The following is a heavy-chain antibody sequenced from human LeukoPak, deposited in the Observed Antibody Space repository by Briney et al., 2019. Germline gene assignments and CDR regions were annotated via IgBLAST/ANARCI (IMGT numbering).Heavy chain of an antibody. J-gene: IGHJ4*02. CDR3: AREDYYYDSSGYLSG. Sequence: PSETPSLTCTVSGGSISSNNYYWGWIRQPPGKGLEWIGSIYHSGSTYYNPSLKSRVTISVDTSKNQFSLKLSSVTAADTAVYYCAREDYYYDSSGYLSGWGQGTLVTVSS. CDR2: IYHSGST. D-gene: IGHD3-22*01. CDR1: GGSISSNNYY. V-gene: IGHV4-39*07.